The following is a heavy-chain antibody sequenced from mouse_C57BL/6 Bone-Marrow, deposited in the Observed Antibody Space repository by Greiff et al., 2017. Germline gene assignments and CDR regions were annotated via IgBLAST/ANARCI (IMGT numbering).Heavy chain of an antibody. CDR1: GYTFTDYN. J-gene: IGHJ1*03. D-gene: IGHD1-1*01. V-gene: IGHV1-18*01. Sequence: EVQLQQSGPELVKPGASVKIPCKASGYTFTDYNMDWVKQSHGKSLEWIGDINPNNGGTIYNQKFKGKATLTVDKSSSTAYMELRSLTSEDTAVYYCARGGVVVYWYFDVWGTGTTVTVSS. CDR2: INPNNGGT. CDR3: ARGGVVVYWYFDV.